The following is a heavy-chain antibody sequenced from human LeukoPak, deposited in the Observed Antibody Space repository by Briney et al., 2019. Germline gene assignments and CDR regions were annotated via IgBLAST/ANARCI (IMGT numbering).Heavy chain of an antibody. CDR1: GFTVSSNY. CDR3: AKDKGYDSTSFDY. V-gene: IGHV3-66*01. CDR2: IYSGGST. J-gene: IGHJ4*02. Sequence: GGSLRLSCAASGFTVSSNYMSWVRQAPGKGLEWVSVIYSGGSTYYADSVKGRFTISRDNSKNTLYLQMNSLRAEDTAVYYCAKDKGYDSTSFDYWGQGTLVTVSS. D-gene: IGHD3-22*01.